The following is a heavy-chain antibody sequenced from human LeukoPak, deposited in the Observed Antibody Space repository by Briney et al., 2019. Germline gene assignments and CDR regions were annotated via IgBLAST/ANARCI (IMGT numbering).Heavy chain of an antibody. V-gene: IGHV4-38-2*01. Sequence: PGGSLRLSCGASGFTFTNYWMSWVRQAPGKGLEWIGSIYYSGSTYYNPSLKSRVTISVDTSKNQFSLKLSSVTAADTAVYYCARRSMVRGVPSFDYWGQGTLVTVSS. CDR3: ARRSMVRGVPSFDY. CDR1: GFTFTNYW. D-gene: IGHD3-10*01. J-gene: IGHJ4*02. CDR2: IYYSGST.